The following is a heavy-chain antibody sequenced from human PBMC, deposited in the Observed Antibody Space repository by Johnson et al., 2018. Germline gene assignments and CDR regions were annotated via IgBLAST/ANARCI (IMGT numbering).Heavy chain of an antibody. Sequence: VQLLESGGGVVQPGRSLRLSCAASGFTFSSYGMHWVRQAPGKGLEWVAVISYDGSNKYFADSVKGRFTISRDNSKNTLYLQMNSLRAEDTAGYYCARDTGGGIQLEPDAFDIWGQGTMVTVSS. CDR1: GFTFSSYG. J-gene: IGHJ3*02. D-gene: IGHD5-18*01. V-gene: IGHV3-33*05. CDR2: ISYDGSNK. CDR3: ARDTGGGIQLEPDAFDI.